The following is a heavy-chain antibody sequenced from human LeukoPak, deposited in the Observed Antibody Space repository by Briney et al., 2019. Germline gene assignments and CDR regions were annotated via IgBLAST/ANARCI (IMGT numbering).Heavy chain of an antibody. CDR1: GYTFTGYY. CDR2: INPNSGGT. V-gene: IGHV1-2*02. CDR3: ARGPDVVGRLPRGDY. Sequence: ASVKVSCKASGYTFTGYYMHWVRQAPGQGLKWMGWINPNSGGTNYAQRFQGRVTMTRDTSISTAYMELSRLRSDDTAVYYCARGPDVVGRLPRGDYWGQGTLVTVSS. D-gene: IGHD2-15*01. J-gene: IGHJ4*02.